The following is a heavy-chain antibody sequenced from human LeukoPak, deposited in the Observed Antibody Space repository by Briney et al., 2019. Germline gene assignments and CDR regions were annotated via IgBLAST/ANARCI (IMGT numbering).Heavy chain of an antibody. CDR2: INTDSGKA. CDR3: AREILRFDI. Sequence: ASVKVSCKASGYIFNSQGMNWVRQAPGQGLEWMGWINTDSGKATYAQGFTGRFVFSLDSSVSTVYLQISDLMPEDTAKYYCAREILRFDIWGQGTTVTVSS. CDR1: GYIFNSQG. J-gene: IGHJ3*02. V-gene: IGHV7-4-1*02.